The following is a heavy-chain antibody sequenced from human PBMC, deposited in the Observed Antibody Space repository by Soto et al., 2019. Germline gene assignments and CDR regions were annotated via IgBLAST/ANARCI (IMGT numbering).Heavy chain of an antibody. J-gene: IGHJ6*02. D-gene: IGHD2-2*01. CDR2: ISYDGSNK. V-gene: IGHV3-30-3*01. CDR3: ARDSGPYQLPQYDYYGMDV. CDR1: GFTFSSYA. Sequence: GGSLRLSCAASGFTFSSYAMHWVRQAPGKGLEWVAVISYDGSNKYYADSVKGRFTISRDNSKNTLYLQMNSLRAEDTAAEYCARDSGPYQLPQYDYYGMDVWGQGTTVTVSS.